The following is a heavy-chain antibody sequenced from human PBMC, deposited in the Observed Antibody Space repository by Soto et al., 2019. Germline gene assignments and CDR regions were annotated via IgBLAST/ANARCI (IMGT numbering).Heavy chain of an antibody. V-gene: IGHV4-59*08. D-gene: IGHD3-10*01. J-gene: IGHJ6*03. CDR1: GCSISSYY. CDR2: IYYSGST. CDR3: ARHAPYSGSGSPDAYSHYYMDV. Sequence: PSETLSLTCTVSGCSISSYYWSWIRQPPGKGLEWIGYIYYSGSTNYNPSLKSRVTISVDTSKNQFSLKLSSVTAADTAVYYCARHAPYSGSGSPDAYSHYYMDVSGKGTTVTVSS.